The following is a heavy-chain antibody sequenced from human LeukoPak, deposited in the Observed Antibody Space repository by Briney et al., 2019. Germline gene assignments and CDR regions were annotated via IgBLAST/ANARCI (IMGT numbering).Heavy chain of an antibody. CDR1: GFTVSSNY. Sequence: GSLRLSCAASGFTVSSNYMTWVRQAPGKGLDWVSVIHTDGNADYADSVKGRFTISTDSSKNTLYLQMNSLRAEDTAVYYCARGRPSFYFDYWGQGTLVTVSS. V-gene: IGHV3-66*01. CDR3: ARGRPSFYFDY. CDR2: IHTDGNA. J-gene: IGHJ4*02.